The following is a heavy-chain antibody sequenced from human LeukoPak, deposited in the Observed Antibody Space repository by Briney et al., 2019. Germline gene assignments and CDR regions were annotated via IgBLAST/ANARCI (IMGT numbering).Heavy chain of an antibody. CDR3: ARDGPYYGDHDY. J-gene: IGHJ4*02. Sequence: ASVKVSCKASGYTFTGYYMHWVRQAPGQGLGWMGRINPNSGGTNYAQKFQGRVTMTRDTSISTAYMELSRLRSDDTAVYYCARDGPYYGDHDYWGQGTLVTVSS. CDR1: GYTFTGYY. V-gene: IGHV1-2*06. CDR2: INPNSGGT. D-gene: IGHD4-17*01.